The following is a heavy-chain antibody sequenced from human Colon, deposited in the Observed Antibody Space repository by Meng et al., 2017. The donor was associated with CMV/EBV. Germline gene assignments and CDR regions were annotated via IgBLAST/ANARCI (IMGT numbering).Heavy chain of an antibody. CDR2: IYPADSDT. Sequence: GESLKISCKTSGYIFTSYWVGWVRQMPGKGLEWMVIIYPADSDTRYSPSFQGQVTFSVDKSIDTAYLEWSSLKASDTAMYYCATSLLVLPASVRPNHFDSWGQGTLVTVSS. V-gene: IGHV5-51*01. J-gene: IGHJ4*02. CDR3: ATSLLVLPASVRPNHFDS. D-gene: IGHD6-6*01. CDR1: GYIFTSYW.